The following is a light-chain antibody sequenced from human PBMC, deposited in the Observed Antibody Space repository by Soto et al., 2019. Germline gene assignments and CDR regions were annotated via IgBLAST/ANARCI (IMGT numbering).Light chain of an antibody. J-gene: IGKJ5*01. V-gene: IGKV3-20*01. Sequence: AESATPSFRASQTVSITYLTWYEQRPGQAPRLLIFGASIRATGIPDRFSGSGSGRDFTLTISGLEPEDFAVYYCQQYVNSQGITFGQGTRLEIK. CDR2: GAS. CDR1: QTVSITY. CDR3: QQYVNSQGIT.